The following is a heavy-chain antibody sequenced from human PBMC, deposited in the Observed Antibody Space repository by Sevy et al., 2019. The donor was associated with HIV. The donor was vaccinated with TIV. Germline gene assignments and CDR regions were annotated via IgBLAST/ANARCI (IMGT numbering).Heavy chain of an antibody. D-gene: IGHD3-3*01. CDR3: AKDTYYDFWSGYYRDY. Sequence: GGSLRLSCAASGFTFSSYAMSWVRQAPGKGLEWVSAISGSGGSTYYADSVKGRFTISRDNSKNTLYLQMNSLRAEDTAVYYCAKDTYYDFWSGYYRDYWGQGTLVTVSS. J-gene: IGHJ4*02. CDR1: GFTFSSYA. CDR2: ISGSGGST. V-gene: IGHV3-23*01.